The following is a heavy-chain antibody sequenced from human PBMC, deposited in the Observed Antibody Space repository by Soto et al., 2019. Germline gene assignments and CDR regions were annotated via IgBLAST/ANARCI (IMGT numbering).Heavy chain of an antibody. CDR2: ITATGGST. Sequence: GRSLRLSCAASGFTFSSYAMSWVRQAPGKGLEWVSVITATGGSTYYADSVKGRFTISRDNSKNTLYLQMNSLRAEDTAIYYCANVVSGFYYFHYWGRGTLVPVSS. CDR3: ANVVSGFYYFHY. CDR1: GFTFSSYA. D-gene: IGHD2-21*01. V-gene: IGHV3-23*01. J-gene: IGHJ4*02.